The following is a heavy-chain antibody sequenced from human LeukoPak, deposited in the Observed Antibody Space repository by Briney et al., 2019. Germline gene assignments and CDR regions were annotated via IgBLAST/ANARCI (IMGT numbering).Heavy chain of an antibody. D-gene: IGHD3-10*01. CDR3: AKDRGWGYYGSGSYFDY. V-gene: IGHV3-9*01. J-gene: IGHJ4*02. Sequence: PGGSLRLSCAASGFTFDDYAMHWVRHAPGKGLEWVSGISWNSGSIGYADSVKGRFTISRDNAKNSLYLQMNSLRAEDTALYYCAKDRGWGYYGSGSYFDYWGQGTLVTVSS. CDR2: ISWNSGSI. CDR1: GFTFDDYA.